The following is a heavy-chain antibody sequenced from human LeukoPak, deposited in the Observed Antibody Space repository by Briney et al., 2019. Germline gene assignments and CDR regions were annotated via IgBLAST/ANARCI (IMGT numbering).Heavy chain of an antibody. D-gene: IGHD6-13*01. V-gene: IGHV3-23*01. Sequence: GGSLRLSCAASEFTFSSYAMSWVRRAPGKGLEWVSAISGSGGSTYYADSVKGRFTVSRDNSKNTLYLQMNSLRAEDTAVYYCAKGSRRYSSSWTYYYYYMDVWGKGTTVTVSS. CDR3: AKGSRRYSSSWTYYYYYMDV. J-gene: IGHJ6*03. CDR1: EFTFSSYA. CDR2: ISGSGGST.